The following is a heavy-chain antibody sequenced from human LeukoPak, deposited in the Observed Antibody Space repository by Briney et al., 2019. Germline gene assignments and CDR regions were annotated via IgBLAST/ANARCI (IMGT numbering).Heavy chain of an antibody. CDR1: GFTFSSYA. V-gene: IGHV3-23*01. D-gene: IGHD3-22*01. J-gene: IGHJ4*02. Sequence: GGSLRLSCAASGFTFSSYAMSWVRQAPGKGLEWVSAISGSGGSTYYADSVKGRFTISRDNSKNTLYLQMNSLRAEDTAVYYCAMYDSSGHYYGGFDYWGQGTLVTVSS. CDR3: AMYDSSGHYYGGFDY. CDR2: ISGSGGST.